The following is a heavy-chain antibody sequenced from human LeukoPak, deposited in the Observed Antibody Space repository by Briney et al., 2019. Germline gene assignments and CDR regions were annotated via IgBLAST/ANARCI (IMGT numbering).Heavy chain of an antibody. CDR2: ISYDGSNK. J-gene: IGHJ4*02. CDR1: GFIFSSYG. D-gene: IGHD3-22*01. Sequence: GGSLRLSCAASGFIFSSYGMHWVRQAPGKGLEWVAVISYDGSNKYYADSVKGRFTISRDNSKNTLYLQMNSLRAEDTAVYYCAKDPTGNYYDSSGYYYPTNDGGQGTLVTVSS. CDR3: AKDPTGNYYDSSGYYYPTND. V-gene: IGHV3-30*18.